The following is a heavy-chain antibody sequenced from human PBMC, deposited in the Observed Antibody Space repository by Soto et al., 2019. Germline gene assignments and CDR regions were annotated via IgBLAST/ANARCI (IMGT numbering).Heavy chain of an antibody. CDR3: ARDLIRGLVDY. CDR1: GFTFSSYS. J-gene: IGHJ4*02. CDR2: ISSSSSYI. Sequence: EVQLVESGGGLVKPGGSLRLSCAASGFTFSSYSMNWVRQAPGQGLEWVSSISSSSSYIYYADSVKGRFTISRDNAKNSLYLQMNSLRAEDTAVYYCARDLIRGLVDYWGQGTLVTVSS. D-gene: IGHD2-8*01. V-gene: IGHV3-21*01.